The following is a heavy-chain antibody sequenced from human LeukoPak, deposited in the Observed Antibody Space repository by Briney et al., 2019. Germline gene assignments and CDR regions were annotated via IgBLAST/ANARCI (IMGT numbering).Heavy chain of an antibody. CDR3: AVGIVGASGDFDY. Sequence: VKDSCKASVYTFISYLISWVGPPGARGVEGMGWISAENGNTNYAQELRGRVTMTTDTYTSTDYMELRSLRSDDTAVYYCAVGIVGASGDFDYWGQGTLVTVSS. J-gene: IGHJ4*02. V-gene: IGHV1-18*01. CDR1: VYTFISYL. D-gene: IGHD1-26*01. CDR2: ISAENGNT.